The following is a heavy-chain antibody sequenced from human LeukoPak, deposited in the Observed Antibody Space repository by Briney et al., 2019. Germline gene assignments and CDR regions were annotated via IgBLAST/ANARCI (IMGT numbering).Heavy chain of an antibody. Sequence: SETLSLTCTVSGCSISSYYWSWIRQPPGKGLEWIGYIYYSGSTNYNPSLKSRVTISVDTSKNQFSLKLSSVTAADTAVYYCASLAEAGTTQTDYWGQGTLVTVSS. J-gene: IGHJ4*02. CDR3: ASLAEAGTTQTDY. CDR2: IYYSGST. V-gene: IGHV4-59*01. D-gene: IGHD6-13*01. CDR1: GCSISSYY.